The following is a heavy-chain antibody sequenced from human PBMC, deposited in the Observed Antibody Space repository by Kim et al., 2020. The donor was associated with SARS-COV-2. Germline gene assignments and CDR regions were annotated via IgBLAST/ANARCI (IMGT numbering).Heavy chain of an antibody. CDR3: ARSTTVTTLPGGDAFDI. Sequence: SETLSLTCTVSGGSISSSSYYWGWIRQPPGKGLEWIGSIYYSGSTYYNPSLESRVTISVDTSKNQFSLKLSSVTAADTAVYYCARSTTVTTLPGGDAFDIWGQGTMVTVSS. CDR2: IYYSGST. V-gene: IGHV4-39*07. CDR1: GGSISSSSYY. J-gene: IGHJ3*02. D-gene: IGHD4-17*01.